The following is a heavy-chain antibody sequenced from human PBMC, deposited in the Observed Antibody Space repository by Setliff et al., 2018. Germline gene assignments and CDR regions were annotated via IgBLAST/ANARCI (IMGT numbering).Heavy chain of an antibody. D-gene: IGHD3-3*01. Sequence: GGSLRLSCGASGFTLRKYWVYWVRQVPGKGLVWVARINGDGSITNYADSVKGRFTISRDNARNTLYLQMNSLRGEDTAVYFCASIDWGFSGGYYSDYWGQGSQVTVSS. J-gene: IGHJ4*02. CDR2: INGDGSIT. CDR1: GFTLRKYW. CDR3: ASIDWGFSGGYYSDY. V-gene: IGHV3-74*01.